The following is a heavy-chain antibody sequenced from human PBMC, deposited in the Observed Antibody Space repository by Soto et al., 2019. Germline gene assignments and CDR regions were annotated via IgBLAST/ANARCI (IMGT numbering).Heavy chain of an antibody. Sequence: EVQLLESGGDLEQPGGSLRLSCAASGFTFIRYTMSWYRQVPGKGLEWVSGINGGDGPTYYAKSVQGRFTISGDNSQNTLYLQMNNLRAENTAMYDCAKDIVPDGACDFDYWCQGTLVTVS. J-gene: IGHJ4*02. V-gene: IGHV3-23*01. CDR1: GFTFIRYT. D-gene: IGHD2-2*01. CDR2: INGGDGPT. CDR3: AKDIVPDGACDFDY.